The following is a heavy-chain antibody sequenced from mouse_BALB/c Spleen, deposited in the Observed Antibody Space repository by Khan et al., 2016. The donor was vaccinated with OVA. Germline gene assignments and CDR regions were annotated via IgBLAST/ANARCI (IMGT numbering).Heavy chain of an antibody. Sequence: QVQLKESGAELARPGASVKMSCKASGYTFTGYSMHWIKQRPGQGLEWIGYISPSNAYTNYNQKFKDKATLTADKSSSTAYMQLSSLTSEDSAVYYSAKDFHYYGSRGALDYWGQGTSVTVSS. J-gene: IGHJ4*01. CDR1: GYTFTGYS. CDR3: AKDFHYYGSRGALDY. D-gene: IGHD1-1*01. V-gene: IGHV1-4*01. CDR2: ISPSNAYT.